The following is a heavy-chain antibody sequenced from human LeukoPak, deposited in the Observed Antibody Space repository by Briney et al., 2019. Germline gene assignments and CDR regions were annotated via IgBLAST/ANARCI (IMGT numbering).Heavy chain of an antibody. Sequence: GGSLRLSCAASGFTFSSYAMSWVRQAPGKGLEWVSAISGSGGSTYYADSVKGRFTISRDNAKNSLYLQMNSLRAEDTAVYYCARSGYCSGGSCSTHYYYGMDVWGQGTTVTVSS. CDR2: ISGSGGST. CDR3: ARSGYCSGGSCSTHYYYGMDV. J-gene: IGHJ6*02. V-gene: IGHV3-23*01. CDR1: GFTFSSYA. D-gene: IGHD2-15*01.